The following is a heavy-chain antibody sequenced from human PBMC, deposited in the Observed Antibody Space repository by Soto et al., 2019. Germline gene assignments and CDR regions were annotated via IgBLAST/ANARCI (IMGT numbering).Heavy chain of an antibody. CDR3: ARESEDLTSNFDY. V-gene: IGHV3-21*06. J-gene: IGHJ4*02. CDR1: GFTFTRYS. Sequence: LRLSCAASGFTFTRYSMNWVRQAPGKGLEWVSSISSTTNYIYYGDSMKGRFTISRDNAKNSLYLEMNSLRAEDAAVYYCARESEDLTSNFDYWGQGTLVTVPS. CDR2: ISSTTNYI.